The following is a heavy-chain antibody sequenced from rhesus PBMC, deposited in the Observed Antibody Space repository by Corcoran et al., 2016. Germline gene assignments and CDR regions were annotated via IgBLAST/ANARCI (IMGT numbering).Heavy chain of an antibody. CDR3: ARRRVIITIFDY. CDR2: ISSGGSN. CDR1: GYSISSGYY. D-gene: IGHD3-16*01. Sequence: QVQLQESGPGLVKPSETLSLTCDVSGYSISSGYYWGWIRQPPGKGLGWIGHISSGGSNYPNPSLKSRVTLSVDTSKNHFSLKLSSVTAADTAVYYCARRRVIITIFDYWGQGVLVTVSS. J-gene: IGHJ4*01. V-gene: IGHV4S14*01.